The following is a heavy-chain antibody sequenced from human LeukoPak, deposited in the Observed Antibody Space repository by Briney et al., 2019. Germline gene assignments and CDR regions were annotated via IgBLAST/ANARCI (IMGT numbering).Heavy chain of an antibody. D-gene: IGHD2-2*01. CDR1: GFTLSSYW. Sequence: GGSLRLSCAASGFTLSSYWMHWVRQAPGKGLVWVSRINSDGSSTSYADSVKGRFTISRDNAKNTLYLQMNSLRAEDTAVYYCARGCSSTSGYGFDYWGQGTLVTVSS. V-gene: IGHV3-74*01. J-gene: IGHJ4*02. CDR3: ARGCSSTSGYGFDY. CDR2: INSDGSST.